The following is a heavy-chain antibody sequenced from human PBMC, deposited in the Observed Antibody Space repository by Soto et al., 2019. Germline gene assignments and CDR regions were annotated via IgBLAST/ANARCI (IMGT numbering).Heavy chain of an antibody. CDR1: GYTFTSYG. D-gene: IGHD2-15*01. CDR3: ARPDLYCSGGSCNWFDP. Sequence: ASVKVSCTASGYTFTSYGISWVRQAPGQGLEWMGWISAYNGNTNYAQKLQGRVTMTTDTSTSTAYMELRSLRSDDTAVYYCARPDLYCSGGSCNWFDPWGQGTLVTVSS. CDR2: ISAYNGNT. J-gene: IGHJ5*02. V-gene: IGHV1-18*01.